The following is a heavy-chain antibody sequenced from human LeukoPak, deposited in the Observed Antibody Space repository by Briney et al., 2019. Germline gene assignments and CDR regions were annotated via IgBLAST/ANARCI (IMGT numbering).Heavy chain of an antibody. CDR3: ARVSSTSLSPRIDY. D-gene: IGHD2-2*01. J-gene: IGHJ4*02. Sequence: PSETLSLTCTVSGGSISSHYWSWIRQPPGKGLEWIGYIYYSGSTNYNPSLKSRVTISVDTSKNQFSLKLSSVTAADTAVYYCARVSSTSLSPRIDYWGQGTLVTVSS. CDR2: IYYSGST. CDR1: GGSISSHY. V-gene: IGHV4-59*11.